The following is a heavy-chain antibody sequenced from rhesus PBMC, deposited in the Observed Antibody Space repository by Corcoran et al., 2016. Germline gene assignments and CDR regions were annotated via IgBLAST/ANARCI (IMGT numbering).Heavy chain of an antibody. D-gene: IGHD6-31*01. CDR1: GYTFTSYY. J-gene: IGHJ6*01. CDR3: TRSIAAAGPLDS. Sequence: QVQLVQSGAEIKQPGASVKLSCKASGYTFTSYYMHWVRQAPGQGLEWIGLISPSNGNKGYAKNIQGRVTIATDTTTSTGYMELSSLRSEDTAVYYCTRSIAAAGPLDSWGQGVVVTVSS. CDR2: ISPSNGNK. V-gene: IGHV1-180*01.